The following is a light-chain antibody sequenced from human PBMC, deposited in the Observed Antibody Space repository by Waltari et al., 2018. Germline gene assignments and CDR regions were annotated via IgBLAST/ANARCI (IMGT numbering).Light chain of an antibody. Sequence: DIVMTQSPDSLAVSLGERATINCKSSQSVLYSSNNKNYLAWYQQKAGQPPKLLIYWASTREAGVPDRFSGSGSGTDFTLTISSLQAEEVAVYHCQQYYSISPTFGQGTKVEIK. CDR3: QQYYSISPT. V-gene: IGKV4-1*01. CDR1: QSVLYSSNNKNY. CDR2: WAS. J-gene: IGKJ1*01.